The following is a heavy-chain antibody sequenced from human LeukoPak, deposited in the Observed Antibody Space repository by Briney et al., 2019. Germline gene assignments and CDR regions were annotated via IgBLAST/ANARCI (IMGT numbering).Heavy chain of an antibody. CDR3: VRDQLDSSGRRSDY. V-gene: IGHV3-7*01. J-gene: IGHJ4*02. D-gene: IGHD3-22*01. Sequence: GGSLRLSCAASGFTFSSYWMSWVRQAPGEGLEWVANIKEDGSEKYYVDSVKGRFTISKDNAKNSLYLQMNSLRAEDTAVYYCVRDQLDSSGRRSDYWGQGTLVTVSS. CDR1: GFTFSSYW. CDR2: IKEDGSEK.